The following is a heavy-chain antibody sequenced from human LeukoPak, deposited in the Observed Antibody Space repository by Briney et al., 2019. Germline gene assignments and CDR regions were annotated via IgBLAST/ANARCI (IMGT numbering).Heavy chain of an antibody. CDR1: GGTFGNYA. V-gene: IGHV1-2*02. J-gene: IGHJ5*02. Sequence: ASVKVSCKASGGTFGNYAISWVRQAPGQGLEWMGWINPNSGGTNYAQKFQGRVTMTRDTSTSTVYMELSSLRSEDTAEYYCARGLNRDWFHPWGQGTLVTVSS. D-gene: IGHD2/OR15-2a*01. CDR2: INPNSGGT. CDR3: ARGLNRDWFHP.